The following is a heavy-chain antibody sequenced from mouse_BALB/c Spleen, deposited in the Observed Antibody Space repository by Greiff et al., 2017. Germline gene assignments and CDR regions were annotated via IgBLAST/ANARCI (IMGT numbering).Heavy chain of an antibody. CDR2: IYPGGGYT. CDR1: GYTFTNYW. D-gene: IGHD1-1*01. CDR3: ARWGYGRGYAMDY. J-gene: IGHJ4*01. V-gene: IGHV1-63*01. Sequence: QVQLQQSGAELVRPGTSVKISCKASGYTFTNYWLGWVKQRPGHGLEWIGDIYPGGGYTNYNQKFKDKATLTADKSSSTAYMQLSSLTSEDSAVYYCARWGYGRGYAMDYWGQGTSVTVSS.